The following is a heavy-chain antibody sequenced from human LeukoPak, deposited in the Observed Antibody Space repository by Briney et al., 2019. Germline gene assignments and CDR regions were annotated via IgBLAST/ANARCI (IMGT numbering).Heavy chain of an antibody. D-gene: IGHD3-10*01. CDR2: INPSGGST. V-gene: IGHV1-46*01. J-gene: IGHJ6*02. CDR1: GYTFTSYY. Sequence: GASVKVSCKASGYTFTSYYMHWVRQAPGQGLEWMGIINPSGGSTSYAQKLQGRVTMTRDTSTSTVYMELSSLRSEDTAVYYCVRDITMVRGVLADYYYGMDVWGQGTTVTVSS. CDR3: VRDITMVRGVLADYYYGMDV.